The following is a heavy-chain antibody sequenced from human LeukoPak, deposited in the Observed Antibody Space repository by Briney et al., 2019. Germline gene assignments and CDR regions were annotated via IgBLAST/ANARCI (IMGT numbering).Heavy chain of an antibody. CDR1: GFTFSSYS. Sequence: GGSLRLSCAASGFTFSSYSMNWVRQAPGKGLEWVSSISSSSSHIYYADSVKGRFTISRDNAKNSLYLQMNSLRAEDTAVYYCARDDGISGGHWGQGTLVTVSS. D-gene: IGHD1-26*01. J-gene: IGHJ4*02. CDR3: ARDDGISGGH. CDR2: ISSSSSHI. V-gene: IGHV3-21*01.